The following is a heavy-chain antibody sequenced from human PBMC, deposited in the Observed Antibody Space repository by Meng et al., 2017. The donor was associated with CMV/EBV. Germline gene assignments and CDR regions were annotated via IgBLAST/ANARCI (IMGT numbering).Heavy chain of an antibody. CDR1: GYTFTGYY. V-gene: IGHV1-2*02. CDR2: INPNSGGT. D-gene: IGHD3-3*01. J-gene: IGHJ6*02. Sequence: ASVKVSCKASGYTFTGYYMHWVRQAPGQGLEWMGWINPNSGGTNYAQKFQGRVTMTRDTSISTAYMELSRLRSDDTAVYYCARDCKAYYDFWSGQGGMDVWGQRTTVTVSS. CDR3: ARDCKAYYDFWSGQGGMDV.